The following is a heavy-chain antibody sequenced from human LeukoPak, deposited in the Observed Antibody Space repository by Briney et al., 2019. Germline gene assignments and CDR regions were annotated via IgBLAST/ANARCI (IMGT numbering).Heavy chain of an antibody. D-gene: IGHD5-18*01. J-gene: IGHJ6*03. Sequence: SETLSLTCAVYGGSFSGYYWSWIRQPPGKGLEWIGEINHSGSTNYNPSLKSRVTISVDTSKNQFSLKLSSVPAADTAVYYCARDTYSYGPFYYYYYMDVWGKGTTVTVSS. CDR1: GGSFSGYY. CDR2: INHSGST. V-gene: IGHV4-34*01. CDR3: ARDTYSYGPFYYYYYMDV.